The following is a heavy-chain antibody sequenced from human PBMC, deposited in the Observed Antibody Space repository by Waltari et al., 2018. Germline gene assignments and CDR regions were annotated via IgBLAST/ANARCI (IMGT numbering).Heavy chain of an antibody. CDR1: GSTFTDYY. J-gene: IGHJ5*02. V-gene: IGHV1-69-2*01. Sequence: EVQLVQSGAEVKKPGATVKISCKASGSTFTDYYMHWVQQAPGKGLEWMGRVDPEDCEPIYAAKFQRRVTITADTSTDTAYMELSSLRSEDTAVYYCAHLSMGIPQPWGQGTLVTVSS. CDR2: VDPEDCEP. D-gene: IGHD6-13*01. CDR3: AHLSMGIPQP.